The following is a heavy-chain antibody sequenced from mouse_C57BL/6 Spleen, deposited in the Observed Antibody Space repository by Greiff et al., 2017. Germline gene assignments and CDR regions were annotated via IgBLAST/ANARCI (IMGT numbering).Heavy chain of an antibody. J-gene: IGHJ4*01. D-gene: IGHD2-4*01. CDR2: IYPGSGST. CDR1: GYTITSYW. CDR3: ARSGDYDEDYAMDY. V-gene: IGHV1-55*01. Sequence: QVQLQQPGAELVRPGASVKMSCKASGYTITSYWITWVKQRPGQGLEWIGDIYPGSGSTKYTEKFKGKATLTVDTSSSTAYMQLSSLTSEDSAVYYCARSGDYDEDYAMDYWGQGTSVTVSS.